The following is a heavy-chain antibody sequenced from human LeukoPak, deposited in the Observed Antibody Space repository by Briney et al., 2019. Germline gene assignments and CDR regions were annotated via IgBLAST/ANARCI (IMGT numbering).Heavy chain of an antibody. Sequence: GGSLRLSCAASGFTFSSYSMNWVRQAPGKGLEWVSYISSSSSTIYYADSVKGRFTISRDNAKNLLYLQMNSLRDEDTAVYYCAREGEVFDYWGQGTLVTVSS. CDR3: AREGEVFDY. V-gene: IGHV3-48*02. D-gene: IGHD3-16*01. CDR2: ISSSSSTI. CDR1: GFTFSSYS. J-gene: IGHJ4*02.